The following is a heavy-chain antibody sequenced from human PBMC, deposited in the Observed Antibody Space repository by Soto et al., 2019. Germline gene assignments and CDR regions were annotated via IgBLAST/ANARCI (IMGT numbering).Heavy chain of an antibody. Sequence: ASVKVSCKASGYTFTGYYMHWVRQAPGQGLEWMGWINPNSGGTNYAQKFQGWVTMTRDTSISTAYMELSRLRSDDTAVYYCARGGLGVLPLLYYYMDVWGKGTTVTVSS. CDR1: GYTFTGYY. CDR3: ARGGLGVLPLLYYYMDV. V-gene: IGHV1-2*04. D-gene: IGHD3-3*01. CDR2: INPNSGGT. J-gene: IGHJ6*03.